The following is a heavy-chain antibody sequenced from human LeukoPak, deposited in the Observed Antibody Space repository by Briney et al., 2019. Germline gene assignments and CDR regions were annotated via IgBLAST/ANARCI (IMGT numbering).Heavy chain of an antibody. CDR2: ISGSGGST. CDR1: GFTFSTYA. V-gene: IGHV3-23*01. J-gene: IGHJ4*02. Sequence: PGGSLRLSCAVSGFTFSTYAMSWVRQAPGKGLEWVSGISGSGGSTYYVDSVKGRFTISRDNSKNTLYLQMNSLRAEDTAVYYCARLGARQMLEYWGQGTLVTVSS. D-gene: IGHD4-17*01. CDR3: ARLGARQMLEY.